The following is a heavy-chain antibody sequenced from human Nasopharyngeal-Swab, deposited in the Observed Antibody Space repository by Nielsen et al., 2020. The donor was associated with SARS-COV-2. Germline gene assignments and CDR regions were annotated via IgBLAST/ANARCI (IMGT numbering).Heavy chain of an antibody. V-gene: IGHV3-7*03. CDR1: GFSFSTYW. CDR3: ARQGVFVPAYFHQYYMDV. Sequence: GASLKISCAASGFSFSTYWMTWVRQAPGKGLERVANIKQDGSEKYYVDSVKGRFTVSRDNPKNLLYLQVNSLRAEDTAVYYCARQGVFVPAYFHQYYMDVWGKGTTVTVSS. CDR2: IKQDGSEK. J-gene: IGHJ6*03. D-gene: IGHD3-16*02.